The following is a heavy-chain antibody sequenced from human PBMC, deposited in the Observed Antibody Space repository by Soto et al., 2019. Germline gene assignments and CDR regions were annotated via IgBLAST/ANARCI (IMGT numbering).Heavy chain of an antibody. CDR1: GFTFSSYA. D-gene: IGHD6-13*01. J-gene: IGHJ6*02. V-gene: IGHV3-30-3*01. CDR3: ARGALVFDYYYGMDV. CDR2: ISYDGSNK. Sequence: PGGSLRLSCAASGFTFSSYAMHWVRQAPGKGLEWVAVISYDGSNKYYADSVKGRFTISRDNSKNTLYLQMNSLRAEDTAVYYCARGALVFDYYYGMDVWGQGTTVTVSS.